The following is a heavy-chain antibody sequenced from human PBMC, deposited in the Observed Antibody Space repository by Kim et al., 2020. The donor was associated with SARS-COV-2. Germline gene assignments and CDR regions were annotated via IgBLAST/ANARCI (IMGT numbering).Heavy chain of an antibody. CDR3: ARISRSSTSPFDY. J-gene: IGHJ4*02. Sequence: YSTSLKTRLTISKDTSKNQVVLTMTNMDPVDTATYYCARISRSSTSPFDYWGQGTLVTVSS. D-gene: IGHD2-2*01. V-gene: IGHV2-70*01.